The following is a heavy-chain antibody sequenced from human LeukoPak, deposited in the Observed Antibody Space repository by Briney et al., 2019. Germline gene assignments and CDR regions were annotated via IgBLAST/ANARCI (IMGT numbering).Heavy chain of an antibody. D-gene: IGHD2-15*01. J-gene: IGHJ6*02. CDR1: GFSLSAYN. Sequence: GGSLRLSCEGSGFSLSAYNMNWVRQAPGKGLESVSYISSSSATIFYADSVKGRFTISRDNAKNSLYLQMNSLRPEDTAVYFCARGNSGGGSLYYYYYGMDVWGQGTTVTVSS. CDR2: ISSSSATI. V-gene: IGHV3-48*01. CDR3: ARGNSGGGSLYYYYYGMDV.